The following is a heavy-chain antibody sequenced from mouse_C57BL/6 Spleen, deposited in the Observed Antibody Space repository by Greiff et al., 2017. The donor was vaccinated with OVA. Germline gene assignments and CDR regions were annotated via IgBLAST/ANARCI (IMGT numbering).Heavy chain of an antibody. D-gene: IGHD1-1*01. J-gene: IGHJ4*01. CDR2: ISSGSSTI. V-gene: IGHV5-17*01. CDR3: AYFHYYGSSSYAMDY. Sequence: EVHLVESGGGLVKPGGSLKLSCAASGFTFSDYGMHWVRQAPEKGLEWVAYISSGSSTIYYADTVKGRFTLSRDNAKNTLFLQMTSLRSEDTAMYYCAYFHYYGSSSYAMDYWGQGTSVTVSS. CDR1: GFTFSDYG.